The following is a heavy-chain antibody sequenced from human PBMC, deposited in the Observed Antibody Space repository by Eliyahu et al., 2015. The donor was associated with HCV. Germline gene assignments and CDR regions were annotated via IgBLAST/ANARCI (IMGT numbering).Heavy chain of an antibody. CDR1: GFSFSSYE. J-gene: IGHJ4*02. D-gene: IGHD5-12*01. Sequence: VESGGGLVQPGGSLRLSCAASGFSFSSYEMNWVRQAPGKGLEWVSYVGSSGDTTYYADSVKGRFTISRDNAKNSLYLQMNSLRAEDTAVYYCVAYYDYWGQGTLVTVSS. V-gene: IGHV3-48*03. CDR3: VAYYDY. CDR2: VGSSGDTT.